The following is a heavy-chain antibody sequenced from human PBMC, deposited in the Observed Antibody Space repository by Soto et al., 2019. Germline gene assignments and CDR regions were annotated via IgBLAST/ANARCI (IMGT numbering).Heavy chain of an antibody. Sequence: QVQLQESGPGLVKPSETLSLTCTVSGDSIRSYYWNWIRQPPGKRLEWIGYIYSSGHTNYNPSLKSLVTMSLDTSDNQFSLMLHSVTAADTAVYYSARGSFAAGLYFDYWGRGTLVTVSS. CDR2: IYSSGHT. CDR3: ARGSFAAGLYFDY. D-gene: IGHD2-15*01. J-gene: IGHJ4*02. CDR1: GDSIRSYY. V-gene: IGHV4-59*01.